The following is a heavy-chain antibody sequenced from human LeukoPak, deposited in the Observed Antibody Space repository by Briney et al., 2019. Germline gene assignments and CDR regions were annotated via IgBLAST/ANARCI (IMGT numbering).Heavy chain of an antibody. Sequence: GGSLRLSCAASGLTVSSNYMSWVRQAPGKGLEWVSGIISSGAGTFYADSVKGRFTISRDNSKNTLYLQMNSLGAEDTAVYYCAKRDSGHFFDHWGQGTLVTVSS. CDR3: AKRDSGHFFDH. D-gene: IGHD4-17*01. CDR1: GLTVSSNY. J-gene: IGHJ4*02. V-gene: IGHV3-23*01. CDR2: IISSGAGT.